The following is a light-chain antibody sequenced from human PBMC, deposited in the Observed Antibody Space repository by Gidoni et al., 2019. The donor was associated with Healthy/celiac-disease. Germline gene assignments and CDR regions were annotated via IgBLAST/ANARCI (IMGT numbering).Light chain of an antibody. CDR3: LQDYNYPWT. Sequence: AIQMTQSPSSLSAAVGDRVTITCRAIQGISNDLGWYQQKPGKAPKLLIYAASSLQSGVPSRFSGSGSGTDFTLTISSLQPEDFATYYCLQDYNYPWTFGQGTKVEIK. V-gene: IGKV1-6*01. J-gene: IGKJ1*01. CDR1: QGISND. CDR2: AAS.